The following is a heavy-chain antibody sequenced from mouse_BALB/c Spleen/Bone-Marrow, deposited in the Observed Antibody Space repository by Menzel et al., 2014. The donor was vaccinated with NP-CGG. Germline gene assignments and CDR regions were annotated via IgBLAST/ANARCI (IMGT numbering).Heavy chain of an antibody. CDR2: INPSNSGT. D-gene: IGHD2-4*01. J-gene: IGHJ2*01. CDR3: TRSTMITYFDY. CDR1: GYTFTSYY. Sequence: QVQLKESGAELVKPGASVKLSCKASGYTFTSYYMYWVKQRPGQGLEWIGEINPSNSGTNFNEKFKSKATLTVDKSSSTAYMQLSSLTSEDSAVYYCTRSTMITYFDYWGQGTTLTVSS. V-gene: IGHV1S81*02.